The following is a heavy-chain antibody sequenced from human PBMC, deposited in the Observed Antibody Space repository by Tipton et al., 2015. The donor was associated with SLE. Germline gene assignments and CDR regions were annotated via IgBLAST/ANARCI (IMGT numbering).Heavy chain of an antibody. D-gene: IGHD6-19*01. CDR2: INSDGSST. J-gene: IGHJ1*01. CDR1: GFTFSSYG. V-gene: IGHV3-74*03. Sequence: SLRLSCAASGFTFSSYGMHWVRQAPGKGLVWVSRINSDGSSTTHADSVKGRFTISRDNAKNTLYLQMNSLRAEDTAVYYCARESSDWLAYFQHWGQGTLVTVSS. CDR3: ARESSDWLAYFQH.